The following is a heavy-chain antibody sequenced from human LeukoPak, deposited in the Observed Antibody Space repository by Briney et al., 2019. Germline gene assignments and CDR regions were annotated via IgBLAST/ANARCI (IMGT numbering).Heavy chain of an antibody. CDR2: ISQDGSNK. Sequence: PGGSLRLSCAASGFTFSSYGMHWVRQAPGKGLEWVGVISQDGSNKYYADSVKGRITISRDNSKNTLYLEMNSLRVEDTAVYYCVKDGATTTAYKFGMDVWGQGTTVTVSS. CDR1: GFTFSSYG. V-gene: IGHV3-30*18. D-gene: IGHD1-1*01. CDR3: VKDGATTTAYKFGMDV. J-gene: IGHJ6*02.